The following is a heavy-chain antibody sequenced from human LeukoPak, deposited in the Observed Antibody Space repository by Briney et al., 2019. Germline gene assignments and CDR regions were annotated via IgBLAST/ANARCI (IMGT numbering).Heavy chain of an antibody. J-gene: IGHJ4*02. V-gene: IGHV4-34*01. CDR2: INHSGST. D-gene: IGHD1-26*01. Sequence: SENLSLTYAVYGGSFSGYYWSWIRQPPGKGLEWIGEINHSGSTNYNPSLKSRVTILVGTSKNQFSLKLSSATAADTAVYYCARGSIVGAYFEFWGQGTLVTVSS. CDR3: ARGSIVGAYFEF. CDR1: GGSFSGYY.